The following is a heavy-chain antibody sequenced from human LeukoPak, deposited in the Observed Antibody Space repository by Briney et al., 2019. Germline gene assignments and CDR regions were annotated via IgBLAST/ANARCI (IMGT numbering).Heavy chain of an antibody. J-gene: IGHJ3*02. Sequence: SETLSLTCTVSGGSISSYYWSWIRQPPGKGLELIGYIYYSGSTNYNPSLKSRVTISVDTSKNQFSLKLSSVTAADTAVYYCARDSWYYYDSSGYIDAFDIWGQGTMVTVSS. CDR2: IYYSGST. CDR1: GGSISSYY. V-gene: IGHV4-59*01. D-gene: IGHD3-22*01. CDR3: ARDSWYYYDSSGYIDAFDI.